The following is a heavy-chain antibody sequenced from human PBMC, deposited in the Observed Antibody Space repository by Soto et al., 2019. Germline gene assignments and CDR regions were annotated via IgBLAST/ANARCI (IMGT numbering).Heavy chain of an antibody. CDR2: IWYDGNNE. CDR3: ARGRSYSSSLLCAY. J-gene: IGHJ1*01. Sequence: GGSLRLSCEASGFTFSSYAMHWVRQAPGKGLEWVAVIWYDGNNEYYADSVKGRFTISRDNSKSTLYLEMNSLKAEDTGLYFCARGRSYSSSLLCAYWGQGTLVTFSS. D-gene: IGHD6-6*01. CDR1: GFTFSSYA. V-gene: IGHV3-33*01.